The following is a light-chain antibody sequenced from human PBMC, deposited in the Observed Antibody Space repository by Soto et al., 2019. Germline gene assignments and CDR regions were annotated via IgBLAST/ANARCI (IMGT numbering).Light chain of an antibody. V-gene: IGLV2-8*01. J-gene: IGLJ1*01. CDR2: EVN. Sequence: QSALPQTPSASGSPGQSVTISCTGSSDDIGGYDYVSWYQHHPGRTPKLIIYEVNKRPSGVPDRFSGSKSGNTASLTVSGLQAEYGADYYCSSYAVKKNFVVFGSGTKLTVL. CDR3: SSYAVKKNFVV. CDR1: SDDIGGYDY.